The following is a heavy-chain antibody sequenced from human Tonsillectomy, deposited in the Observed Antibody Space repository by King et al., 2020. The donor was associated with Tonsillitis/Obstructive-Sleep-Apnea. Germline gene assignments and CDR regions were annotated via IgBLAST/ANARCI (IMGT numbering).Heavy chain of an antibody. V-gene: IGHV1-58*01. CDR3: AATYNWNDDFDY. CDR2: FVVGSGNT. J-gene: IGHJ4*02. CDR1: GFTFTSSA. D-gene: IGHD1-1*01. Sequence: QLVQSGPEVKKPGTSVKVSCKASGFTFTSSAVQWVRQARGQRLEWIGWFVVGSGNTNYAQKFQERVTITRDMSTSPAYMELSSLRSEDTAVYYCAATYNWNDDFDYWGQGTLVTVSS.